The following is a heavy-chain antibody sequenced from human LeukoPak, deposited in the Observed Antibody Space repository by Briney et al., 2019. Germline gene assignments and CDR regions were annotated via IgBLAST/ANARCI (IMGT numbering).Heavy chain of an antibody. J-gene: IGHJ4*02. CDR2: ISYDGSNK. V-gene: IGHV3-30*04. CDR3: ANTRGYGYYFNY. Sequence: GGSLRLSCAASGFTFSSYAIHWVRQAPGKGLEWVAVISYDGSNKYYADSVKGRFTISRDNSKNTLYLQVNSLRAEDTAVYYCANTRGYGYYFNYWGQGTLVTVSS. CDR1: GFTFSSYA. D-gene: IGHD2-15*01.